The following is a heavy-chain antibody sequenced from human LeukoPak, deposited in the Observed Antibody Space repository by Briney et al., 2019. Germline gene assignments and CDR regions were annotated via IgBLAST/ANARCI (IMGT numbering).Heavy chain of an antibody. D-gene: IGHD1-26*01. V-gene: IGHV1-18*01. CDR1: GYTFSSYG. J-gene: IGHJ4*02. CDR3: ARVPRVGAFFDY. Sequence: GASVKVSCKASGYTFSSYGISWVRQAPGQGLEWMGWISGYNGNTNYAQKLQGRVTMTTDTSTSTAYMELRSLISDDTAVYYCARVPRVGAFFDYWGQGTLVTVSS. CDR2: ISGYNGNT.